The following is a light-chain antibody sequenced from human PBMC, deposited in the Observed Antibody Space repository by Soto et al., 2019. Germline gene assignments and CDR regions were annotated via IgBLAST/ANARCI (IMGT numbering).Light chain of an antibody. CDR2: AAS. CDR1: QSISNH. V-gene: IGKV3-11*01. CDR3: LET. J-gene: IGKJ2*01. Sequence: DIVLTQAPATLSLSPGERATLSCRASQSISNHLAWYQKKPGQAPRLLIYAASNRATGIPARFSGSGSGTDFTLTNSSLEPEDFAVYYRLETSGQGTKMEIK.